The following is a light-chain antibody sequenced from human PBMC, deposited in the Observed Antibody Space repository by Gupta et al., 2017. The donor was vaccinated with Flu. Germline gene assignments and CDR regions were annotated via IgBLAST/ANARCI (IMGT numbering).Light chain of an antibody. J-gene: IGKJ4*01. CDR3: QKDGTSPLT. CDR2: GAS. Sequence: ELVLTQSPGILSLSPGERATLSCRASQSVGSSYLAWYQQKPGQAPSLLIYGASSRATGIPDRFSGSGSGTDFTLTISRLEPEDFAVYYCQKDGTSPLTFGGGTKVEI. CDR1: QSVGSSY. V-gene: IGKV3-20*01.